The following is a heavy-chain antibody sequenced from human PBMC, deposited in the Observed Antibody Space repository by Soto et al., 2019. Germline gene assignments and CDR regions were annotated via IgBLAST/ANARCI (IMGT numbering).Heavy chain of an antibody. D-gene: IGHD5-12*01. Sequence: SETLSLTCTVSGGSISSGGYYWSWIRQHPGKGLEWIGYIYYSGSTYYNPSLKSRVTISVDTSKNQFSLKLSSVTAADTAVYYCARQGRGPRNPRNDYWGQGTLVTVSS. J-gene: IGHJ4*02. V-gene: IGHV4-31*03. CDR1: GGSISSGGYY. CDR3: ARQGRGPRNPRNDY. CDR2: IYYSGST.